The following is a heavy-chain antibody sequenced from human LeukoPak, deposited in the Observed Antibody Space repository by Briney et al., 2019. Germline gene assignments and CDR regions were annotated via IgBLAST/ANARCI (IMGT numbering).Heavy chain of an antibody. D-gene: IGHD2-15*01. CDR3: ARGVSVYCSGGSCYQWDYYYYYMDV. J-gene: IGHJ6*03. CDR2: INTNTGNP. V-gene: IGHV7-4-1*02. Sequence: ASVKVSCKASGYTFAAYDMHWVRQAPGQGLEWMGWINTNTGNPTYAQGFTGRFVFSLDTSVSTAYLQISSLKAEDTAVYYCARGVSVYCSGGSCYQWDYYYYYMDVWGKGTTVTVSS. CDR1: GYTFAAYD.